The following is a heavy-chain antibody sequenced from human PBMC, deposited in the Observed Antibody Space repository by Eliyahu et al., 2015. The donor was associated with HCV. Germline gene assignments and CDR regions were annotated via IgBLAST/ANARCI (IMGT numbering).Heavy chain of an antibody. CDR1: GFXVSSNY. CDR3: ARAPGIAAAGTGYYFDY. CDR2: IYSGGST. V-gene: IGHV3-53*01. D-gene: IGHD6-13*01. J-gene: IGHJ4*02. Sequence: EVQLVESGGGLIQPGGSLRLSCAASGFXVSSNYMSWVRQAPGKGLEWVSVIYSGGSTYYADSVKGRFTISRDNSKNTLYLQMNSLRAEDTAVYYCARAPGIAAAGTGYYFDYWGQGTLVTVSS.